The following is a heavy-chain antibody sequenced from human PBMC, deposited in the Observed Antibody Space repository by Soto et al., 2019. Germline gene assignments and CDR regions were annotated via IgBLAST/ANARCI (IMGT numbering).Heavy chain of an antibody. V-gene: IGHV1-69*13. CDR1: GGTFSSYA. CDR3: ARGKGGYSGYDQDYYYYGMDV. CDR2: IIPIFGTA. J-gene: IGHJ6*02. D-gene: IGHD5-12*01. Sequence: GASVKVSCEASGGTFSSYAISWVRQAPGQGLEWMGGIIPIFGTANYAQKFQGRVTITADESTSTAYMELSSLRSEDTAVYYCARGKGGYSGYDQDYYYYGMDVWGQGTTVTVSS.